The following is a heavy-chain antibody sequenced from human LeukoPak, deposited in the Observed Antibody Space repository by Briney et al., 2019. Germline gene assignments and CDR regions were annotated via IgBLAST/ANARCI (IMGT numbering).Heavy chain of an antibody. D-gene: IGHD6-13*01. CDR3: ARLLGYSSSWYTGDFDY. CDR2: INHSGST. CDR1: GGSISSYY. J-gene: IGHJ4*02. Sequence: PSETLSLTCTVSGGSISSYYWSWIRQPPGKGLEWIGEINHSGSTNYNPSLKSRVTISVDTSKNQFSLKLSSVTAADTAVYYCARLLGYSSSWYTGDFDYWGQGTLVTVSS. V-gene: IGHV4-34*01.